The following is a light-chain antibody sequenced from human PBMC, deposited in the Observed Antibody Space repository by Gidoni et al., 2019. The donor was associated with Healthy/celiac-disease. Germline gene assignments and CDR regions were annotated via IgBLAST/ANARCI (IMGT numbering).Light chain of an antibody. J-gene: IGLJ2*01. CDR1: SGRLASNY. CDR3: QSYDSSNHVV. Sequence: NFMLTQPHSVSESPGKTVTISCTRSSGRLASNYVQWYQQRPGSAPTTVIYEDNQRPSGVPDRFSGSIDRSSNSASLTISGLKTEDEADYYCQSYDSSNHVVFGGGTKLTVL. CDR2: EDN. V-gene: IGLV6-57*03.